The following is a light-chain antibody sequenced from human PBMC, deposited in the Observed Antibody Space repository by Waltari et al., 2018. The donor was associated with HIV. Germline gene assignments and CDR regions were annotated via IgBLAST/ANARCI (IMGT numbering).Light chain of an antibody. V-gene: IGLV2-23*01. J-gene: IGLJ3*02. CDR1: SSDVGSYNV. Sequence: QSALTQPASVSGSPGQSITISCTGTSSDVGSYNVVSWYQQHPGKAPKLMIYEDNKRPAGVSNLVSGSKSGNTASLTISGLQAEYEADYYCCSYTGSTTWVFGGGTKLTVL. CDR3: CSYTGSTTWV. CDR2: EDN.